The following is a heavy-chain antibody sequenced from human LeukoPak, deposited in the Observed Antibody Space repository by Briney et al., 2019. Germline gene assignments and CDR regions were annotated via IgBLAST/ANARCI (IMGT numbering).Heavy chain of an antibody. CDR2: IYYTGST. CDR1: GGSISDWY. D-gene: IGHD2-15*01. V-gene: IGHV4-59*01. J-gene: IGHJ4*02. Sequence: SETLSLTCTVSGGSISDWYWSWIRQAPGKGLEWIGDIYYTGSTNYNPSLKSRVTISLDTSRNQFSLKLTSVTAADTAVYYCARAAPRGWNWGQGTLVTVSS. CDR3: ARAAPRGWN.